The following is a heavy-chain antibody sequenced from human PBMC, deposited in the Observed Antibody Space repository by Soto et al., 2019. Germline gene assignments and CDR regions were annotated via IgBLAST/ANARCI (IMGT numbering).Heavy chain of an antibody. J-gene: IGHJ6*03. Sequence: EVQLSESGGGLVQPGGSLRLSCGGSGFTFNNYALTWVRQAPGKGLEWVSAISGSGAHTYYADSVKGRFTISRDNSKNTLYLQMNSLRAEDTAVYSCAKSPVVVRPVTEPNYYYFYYMDVWGKGTTVTVSS. CDR2: ISGSGAHT. CDR1: GFTFNNYA. V-gene: IGHV3-23*01. CDR3: AKSPVVVRPVTEPNYYYFYYMDV. D-gene: IGHD2-21*01.